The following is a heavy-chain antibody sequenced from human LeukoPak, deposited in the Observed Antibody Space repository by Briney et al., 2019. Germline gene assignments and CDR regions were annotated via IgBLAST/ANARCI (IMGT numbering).Heavy chain of an antibody. J-gene: IGHJ4*02. D-gene: IGHD1-14*01. CDR3: VRDSFTGTWHEEGRDY. V-gene: IGHV3-7*01. Sequence: PGGSLRLSCAASGFAFSSYWMTWVRQAPGKGLEGVANIRQDGGDIYYVDSVKGRFTISRDNAKNSLYLQMDSLRPEDTAVYYCVRDSFTGTWHEEGRDYWGQGTLVTVSS. CDR1: GFAFSSYW. CDR2: IRQDGGDI.